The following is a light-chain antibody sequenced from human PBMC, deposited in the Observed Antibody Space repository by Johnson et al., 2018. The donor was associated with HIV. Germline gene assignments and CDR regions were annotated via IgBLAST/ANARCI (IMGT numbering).Light chain of an antibody. CDR1: SSNIGNNY. Sequence: QSVLTQPPSVSAAPGQKVTISCSGSSSNIGNNYVSWYQQVPGTAHKLLIYENNKRPSGIPDRFSGSKSGTSATLGITGLQTGDEADYYCGTWDNSLSTGGVFGTGTKVTVL. V-gene: IGLV1-51*01. CDR2: ENN. J-gene: IGLJ1*01. CDR3: GTWDNSLSTGGV.